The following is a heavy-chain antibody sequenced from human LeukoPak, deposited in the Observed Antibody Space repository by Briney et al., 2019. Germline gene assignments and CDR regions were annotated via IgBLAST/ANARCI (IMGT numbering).Heavy chain of an antibody. Sequence: SETLSLTCAVYGGPFSGYYWSWIRQPPGKGLEWIGEINHSGSTNYNPSLKSRVTISVDTSKNQFSLKLSSVTAADTAVYYCARVRRYCSSTSCLYYYMDVWGKGTTVTVSS. D-gene: IGHD2-2*01. CDR3: ARVRRYCSSTSCLYYYMDV. CDR1: GGPFSGYY. J-gene: IGHJ6*03. V-gene: IGHV4-34*01. CDR2: INHSGST.